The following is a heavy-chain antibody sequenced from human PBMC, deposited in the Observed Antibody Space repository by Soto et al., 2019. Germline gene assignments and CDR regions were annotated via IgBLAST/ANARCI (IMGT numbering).Heavy chain of an antibody. CDR1: GYSFTDYY. Sequence: QVHLVQSGAEVKKPGASVKVSCKASGYSFTDYYMHWVRQAPGQGLEWMGWINNKTGGTNYAQRVQGRVTMTGDTSINTAYMEANRLRSDDTAVYYCARVGPTGWFDPWGQGTVVTVSS. CDR2: INNKTGGT. CDR3: ARVGPTGWFDP. J-gene: IGHJ5*02. V-gene: IGHV1-2*02.